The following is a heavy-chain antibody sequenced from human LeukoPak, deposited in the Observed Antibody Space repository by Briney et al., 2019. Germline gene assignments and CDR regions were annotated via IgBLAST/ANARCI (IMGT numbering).Heavy chain of an antibody. CDR2: IDPSDSYT. Sequence: GESLKISCKGSGYSFTSYWISWVRQMPGKGLEWMGRIDPSDSYTNYSPSFQGHVTISADKSISTAYLQWSSLKASDTAMYYCARRLIPYGDHSYYYYGMDVWGKGTTVTVSS. J-gene: IGHJ6*04. D-gene: IGHD4-17*01. V-gene: IGHV5-10-1*01. CDR1: GYSFTSYW. CDR3: ARRLIPYGDHSYYYYGMDV.